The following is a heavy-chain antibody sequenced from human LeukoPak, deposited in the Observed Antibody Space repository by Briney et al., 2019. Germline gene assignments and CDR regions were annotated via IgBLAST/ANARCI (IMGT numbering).Heavy chain of an antibody. CDR1: GFTFDDYA. Sequence: GGSLRLSCAASGFTFDDYAMHWVRQAPGKGLEWVSGISWNSGSICYADSVKGRFTISRDNAKNSLYLQMNSLRAEDTALYYCAKDIGGDYWYFDLWGRGTLVTVSS. V-gene: IGHV3-9*01. CDR3: AKDIGGDYWYFDL. CDR2: ISWNSGSI. D-gene: IGHD2-21*01. J-gene: IGHJ2*01.